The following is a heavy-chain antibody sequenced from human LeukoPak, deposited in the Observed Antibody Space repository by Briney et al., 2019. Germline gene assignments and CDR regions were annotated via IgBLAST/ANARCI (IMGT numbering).Heavy chain of an antibody. CDR2: INWNGGSI. D-gene: IGHD1-26*01. CDR1: GFIFDDYG. V-gene: IGHV3-20*04. CDR3: ARENGESYFRWFDP. J-gene: IGHJ5*02. Sequence: PGGSLRLSCAASGFIFDDYGMSWVRQAPGKGLEWVSDINWNGGSINYADSVKGRFTISRDNAKNSLYLQMNSLRVEDTAFYYCARENGESYFRWFDPWGQGTLVTVSS.